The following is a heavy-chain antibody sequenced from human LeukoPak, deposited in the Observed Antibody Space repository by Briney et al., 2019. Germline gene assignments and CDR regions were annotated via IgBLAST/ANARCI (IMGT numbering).Heavy chain of an antibody. D-gene: IGHD3-22*01. CDR1: GGSSNNYY. V-gene: IGHV4-4*07. Sequence: SETLSLTCTVSGGSSNNYYWSWIRQSAGKGLEWIGRIYTSGSTNYNPSLKSRVSMSVDTSKNQFSLRLRSVTAADTAVYYCARESGYYYDTSGYTFDYWGQGILSPSPQ. CDR3: ARESGYYYDTSGYTFDY. J-gene: IGHJ4*02. CDR2: IYTSGST.